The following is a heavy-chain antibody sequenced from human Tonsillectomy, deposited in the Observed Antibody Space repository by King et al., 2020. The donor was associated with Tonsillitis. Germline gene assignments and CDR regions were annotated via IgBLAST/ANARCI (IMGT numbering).Heavy chain of an antibody. CDR3: AREGAGDAFDI. V-gene: IGHV4-59*01. CDR2: IYNSGST. CDR1: GGSISSYY. Sequence: VQLQESGPGLVKPSETLSLTCTVSGGSISSYYWSWIRQPPGKGLEWIGYIYNSGSTNYSPSLKSRVTISVDTSKNQFSLKLSSVTAADTAVYYCAREGAGDAFDIWGQGTMVTVSS. J-gene: IGHJ3*02. D-gene: IGHD3-16*01.